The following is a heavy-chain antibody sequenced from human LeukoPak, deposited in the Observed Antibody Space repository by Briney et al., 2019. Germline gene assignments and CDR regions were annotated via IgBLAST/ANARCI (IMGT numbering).Heavy chain of an antibody. J-gene: IGHJ4*02. Sequence: KPGGSLRLSCAASGFTFSNYTMNWVRQAPGKGLEWVSSISNSSSYIYYADSVKGRFTISRDNAKNSLYLQMNSLRAEDTAVYYCAKRGGMYPAYYFDYWGQGTLVTVSS. CDR2: ISNSSSYI. V-gene: IGHV3-21*04. D-gene: IGHD3-16*01. CDR3: AKRGGMYPAYYFDY. CDR1: GFTFSNYT.